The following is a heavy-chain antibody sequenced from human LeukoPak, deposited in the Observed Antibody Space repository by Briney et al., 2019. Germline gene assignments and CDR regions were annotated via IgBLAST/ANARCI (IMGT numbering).Heavy chain of an antibody. V-gene: IGHV4-34*01. D-gene: IGHD3-10*01. Sequence: SETLSLTCAVYGGSFSGYYWSWIRQPPGKGLEWIGEINHSGSTNYNPSLKSRVTISVDTSKNQFSLKLSSVTAADTAVYYCARLDQSYGSGSYPTRSFDYWGQETLVTVSS. CDR1: GGSFSGYY. J-gene: IGHJ4*02. CDR3: ARLDQSYGSGSYPTRSFDY. CDR2: INHSGST.